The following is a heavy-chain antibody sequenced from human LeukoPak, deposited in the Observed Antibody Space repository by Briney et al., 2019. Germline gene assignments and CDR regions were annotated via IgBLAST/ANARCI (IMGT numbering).Heavy chain of an antibody. J-gene: IGHJ4*02. CDR1: GFTVSSNY. D-gene: IGHD1-26*01. V-gene: IGHV3-66*01. CDR3: AREILVGATNDY. Sequence: PGGSLRLSCAASGFTVSSNYMSWVRRAPGKGLEWVSVIYSGGSTYYADSVKGRFTISRDNSKNTLYLQMNSLRAEDTAVYYCAREILVGATNDYWGQGTLVTVSS. CDR2: IYSGGST.